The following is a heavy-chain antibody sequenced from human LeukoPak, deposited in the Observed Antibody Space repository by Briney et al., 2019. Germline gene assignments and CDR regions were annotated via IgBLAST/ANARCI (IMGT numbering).Heavy chain of an antibody. D-gene: IGHD2-21*02. J-gene: IGHJ4*02. V-gene: IGHV3-64*01. Sequence: GRSLRLSCAASRFTFSNYAMHWVRQAPGKGLEYVSAISSNGGSTYYANPVKGRFTISRDNSKNTLYLQMGSLRAEDMAVYYCARDLRLKELAYCGGDCLDYWGQGTLVTVSS. CDR2: ISSNGGST. CDR1: RFTFSNYA. CDR3: ARDLRLKELAYCGGDCLDY.